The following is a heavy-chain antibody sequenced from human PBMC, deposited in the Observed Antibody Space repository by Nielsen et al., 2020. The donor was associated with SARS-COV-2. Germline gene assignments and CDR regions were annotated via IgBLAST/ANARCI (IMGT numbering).Heavy chain of an antibody. CDR1: GFTFSSYA. V-gene: IGHV3-23*03. Sequence: GESLKISCAASGFTFSSYAMSWVRQAPGKGLEWVSVIYSGGSSTYYADSVKGRFTISRDNSKNTLYLQMNSLRAEDTALYYCAKFGSTDYWGQGTLVTVSS. CDR2: IYSGGSST. J-gene: IGHJ4*02. D-gene: IGHD2-2*01. CDR3: AKFGSTDY.